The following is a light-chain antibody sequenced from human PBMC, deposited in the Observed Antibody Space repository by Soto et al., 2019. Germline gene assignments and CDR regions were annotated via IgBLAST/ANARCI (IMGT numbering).Light chain of an antibody. Sequence: LTQSHSVSESPGKTVTISCTRSSGSIASNYVQWYQQRPGSAPTTVIYEDNQRPSGVPDRFSGSIDSSSNSASLTISGLKTEDEADYYCQSYDSSNLRVFGGGTKLTVL. CDR1: SGSIASNY. CDR2: EDN. CDR3: QSYDSSNLRV. J-gene: IGLJ3*02. V-gene: IGLV6-57*04.